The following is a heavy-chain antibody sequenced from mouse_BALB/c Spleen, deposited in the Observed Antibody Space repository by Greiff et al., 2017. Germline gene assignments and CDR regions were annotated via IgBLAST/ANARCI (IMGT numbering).Heavy chain of an antibody. Sequence: VQLQQSGAELMKPGASVKISCKATGYTFSSYWIEWVKQRPGHGLEWIGEILPGSGSTNYNEKFKGKATFTADTSSNTAYMQLSSLTSEDSAVYYCARRGGYDYDFAYWGQGTLVTVSA. CDR3: ARRGGYDYDFAY. J-gene: IGHJ3*01. D-gene: IGHD2-4*01. CDR2: ILPGSGST. CDR1: GYTFSSYW. V-gene: IGHV1-9*01.